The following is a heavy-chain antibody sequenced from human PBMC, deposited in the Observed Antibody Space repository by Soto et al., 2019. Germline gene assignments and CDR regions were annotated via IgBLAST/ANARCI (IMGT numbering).Heavy chain of an antibody. CDR1: NGSISNFY. D-gene: IGHD1-1*01. V-gene: IGHV4-59*08. J-gene: IGHJ4*02. CDR2: ISYGGST. CDR3: ARKATNDDY. Sequence: PSETLSLTCTVSNGSISNFYWSWIRQSPGSGLEWIGYISYGGSTNYNPSLKGRVTISVDTTKNQISLKLSSVAAADTAVYYCARKATNDDYWGQGTLVTVSS.